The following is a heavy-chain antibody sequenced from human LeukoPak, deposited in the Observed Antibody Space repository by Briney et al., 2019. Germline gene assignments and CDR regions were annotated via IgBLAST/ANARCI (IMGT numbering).Heavy chain of an antibody. CDR1: GDSISSSSYY. J-gene: IGHJ6*03. Sequence: SETLSLICTVSGDSISSSSYYWGWIRQPPGKGLEWIGNIYYSGSTYYNPSLKSRVTISVDTSKNQFSLKLSSVTAADTAVYYCARSRRSSGYPYYYYYYMDVWGKGTTVTISS. CDR3: ARSRRSSGYPYYYYYYMDV. D-gene: IGHD3-22*01. V-gene: IGHV4-39*07. CDR2: IYYSGST.